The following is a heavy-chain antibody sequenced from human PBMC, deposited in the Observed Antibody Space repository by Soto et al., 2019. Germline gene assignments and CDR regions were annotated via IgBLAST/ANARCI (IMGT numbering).Heavy chain of an antibody. CDR3: AADRTFYYYYGMDV. V-gene: IGHV1-58*01. CDR2: IVVGSGNT. CDR1: GFTFTSSA. Sequence: QMQLVQSGPEVKKPGTSVKVSCKASGFTFTSSAVQWVRQARGQRLEGIGWIVVGSGNTNYAQKVQERVTITRDMSTSTAYMELSSLRSEDTAVYYCAADRTFYYYYGMDVWGQGTTVTVSS. J-gene: IGHJ6*02.